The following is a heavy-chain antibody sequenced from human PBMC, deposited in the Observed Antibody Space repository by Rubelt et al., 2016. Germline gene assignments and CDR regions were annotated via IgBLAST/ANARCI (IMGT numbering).Heavy chain of an antibody. CDR3: AHRRYYYDSSGYYWGGLFDY. Sequence: SGVGVGWIRQPPGKALEWLALIYWDDDKRYSPSLKSRLTITKDTSKNQVVLTMTNMDPVDTATYYCAHRRYYYDSSGYYWGGLFDYWGQGTLVTVSS. CDR1: SGVG. CDR2: IYWDDDK. V-gene: IGHV2-5*02. J-gene: IGHJ4*02. D-gene: IGHD3-22*01.